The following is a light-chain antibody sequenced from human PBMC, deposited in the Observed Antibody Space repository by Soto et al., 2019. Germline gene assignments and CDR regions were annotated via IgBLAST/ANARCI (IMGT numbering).Light chain of an antibody. CDR2: GGS. CDR3: QQYGSSPIT. Sequence: DIVLKMSAGTLSLSTWERATLSCMASQSVSSNHLAWYQQKPGQAPRLLIYGGSSRATGIPVRFSGSGSETDFTLTISRLEPEDFAVYYCQQYGSSPITFGQGTRLEIK. CDR1: QSVSSNH. V-gene: IGKV3-20*01. J-gene: IGKJ5*01.